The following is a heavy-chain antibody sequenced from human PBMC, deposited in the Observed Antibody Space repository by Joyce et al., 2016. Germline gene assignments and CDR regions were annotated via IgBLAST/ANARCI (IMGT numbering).Heavy chain of an antibody. Sequence: QVQLQESGPGLVKPSETLSLTCGVSGLSFDLPSFWGWIRQPPGKGLEWIVNVYHPVISPDSPYLRIRVTISIDTSKNQFSLNLNSLTAADTAVYFCARRPYNVYTPLGSDWYFDLWGRGTLVTVSS. V-gene: IGHV4-38-2*01. CDR1: GLSFDLPSF. J-gene: IGHJ2*01. CDR3: ARRPYNVYTPLGSDWYFDL. CDR2: VYHPVIS. D-gene: IGHD1-14*01.